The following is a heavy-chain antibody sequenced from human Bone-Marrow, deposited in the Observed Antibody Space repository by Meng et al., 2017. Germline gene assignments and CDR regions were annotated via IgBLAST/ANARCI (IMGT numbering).Heavy chain of an antibody. J-gene: IGHJ3*02. CDR3: ARRAAVADTLGGLDI. V-gene: IGHV5-51*01. D-gene: IGHD6-19*01. CDR1: GYRFTSYW. CDR2: IYPTDSDT. Sequence: GESLKISCKGSGYRFTSYWIGWVRQMPGKGLEWMGIIYPTDSDTRYSPSFHGQVTISADNFISTAYLQWNSLKASDTAMYYCARRAAVADTLGGLDIWGQGTMVTVSS.